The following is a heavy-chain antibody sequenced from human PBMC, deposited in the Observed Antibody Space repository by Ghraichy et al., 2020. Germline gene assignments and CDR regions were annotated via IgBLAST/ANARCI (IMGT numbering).Heavy chain of an antibody. CDR1: GGSISSYY. CDR2: IYSIGNT. V-gene: IGHV4-4*07. D-gene: IGHD6-13*01. J-gene: IGHJ4*02. Sequence: SETLSLTCTVSGGSISSYYWSWIRQPAGKGLEWIGRIYSIGNTNYNPSLKSRVTMSLDTSKNQFSLMLSSVTAADTAVYYCARGWGSSWYYFDFWGPGTLVTVSS. CDR3: ARGWGSSWYYFDF.